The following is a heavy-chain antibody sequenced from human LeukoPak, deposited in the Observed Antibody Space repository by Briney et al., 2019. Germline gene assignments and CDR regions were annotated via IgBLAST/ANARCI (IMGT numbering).Heavy chain of an antibody. D-gene: IGHD3-22*01. CDR3: AKSRARRDGSSGSIDY. CDR1: EFTFEDFA. CDR2: IGGAGGST. V-gene: IGHV3-23*01. Sequence: GGSLRLSCAASEFTFEDFAMHWVRQAPGKGLEWVSAIGGAGGSTYYADSVKGRFTISRDSSKNTLYLQRSRLRVEDTAVYYCAKSRARRDGSSGSIDYWGQGTLVTVSS. J-gene: IGHJ4*02.